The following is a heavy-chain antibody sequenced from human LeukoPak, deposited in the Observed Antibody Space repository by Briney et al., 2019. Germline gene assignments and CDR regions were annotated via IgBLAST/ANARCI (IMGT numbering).Heavy chain of an antibody. Sequence: SVKVSCKASGGTFSSYAIRLVRQAPGQGLEWKGGIIPIFGTSNYAQKFPGRVTITADKSTSTAYMERSSLRSEDTAVYYGARGHPYSSGWFGYFDDWWQGTLVTVSS. CDR1: GGTFSSYA. CDR2: IIPIFGTS. D-gene: IGHD6-19*01. V-gene: IGHV1-69*06. J-gene: IGHJ4*02. CDR3: ARGHPYSSGWFGYFDD.